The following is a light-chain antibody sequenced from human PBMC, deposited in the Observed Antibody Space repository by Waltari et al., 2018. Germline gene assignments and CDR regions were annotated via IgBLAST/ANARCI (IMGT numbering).Light chain of an antibody. V-gene: IGLV1-47*01. Sequence: QSVLTQPPSASGTPGQRVTISCSGSSSNIGSNYVYWYQQHPGTAPKPLIDRNNQRPAGVPDRFSGSKSGTSASLAISGLRSEDEADYYCAAWDDSLSGVVFGGGTKLTVL. CDR2: RNN. CDR3: AAWDDSLSGVV. J-gene: IGLJ2*01. CDR1: SSNIGSNY.